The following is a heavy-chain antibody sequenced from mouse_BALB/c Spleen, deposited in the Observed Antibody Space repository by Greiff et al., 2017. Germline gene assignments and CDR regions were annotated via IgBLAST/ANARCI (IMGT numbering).Heavy chain of an antibody. Sequence: QVQLKQPGAELVKPGASVKLSCKASGYTFTSYWMHWVKQRPGQGLEWIGEINPSNGRTNYNEKFKSKATLTVDKSSSTAYMQLSSLTSEDSAVYYCARRRNTGTWFAYWGQGTLVTVSA. CDR3: ARRRNTGTWFAY. V-gene: IGHV1S81*02. CDR1: GYTFTSYW. J-gene: IGHJ3*01. CDR2: INPSNGRT.